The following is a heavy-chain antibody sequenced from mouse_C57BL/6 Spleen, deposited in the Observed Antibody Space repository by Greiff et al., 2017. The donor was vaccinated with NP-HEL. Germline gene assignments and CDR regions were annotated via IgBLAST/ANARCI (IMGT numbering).Heavy chain of an antibody. D-gene: IGHD1-1*01. J-gene: IGHJ2*01. CDR1: GYAFSSYW. Sequence: VQRVESGAELVKPGASVKISCKASGYAFSSYWMNWVKQRPGKGLEWIGQIYPGDGDTNYNGKFKGKATLTADKSSSTAYMQLSSLTSEDSAVYFCARRDYGSSFFDYWGQGTTLTVSS. V-gene: IGHV1-80*01. CDR2: IYPGDGDT. CDR3: ARRDYGSSFFDY.